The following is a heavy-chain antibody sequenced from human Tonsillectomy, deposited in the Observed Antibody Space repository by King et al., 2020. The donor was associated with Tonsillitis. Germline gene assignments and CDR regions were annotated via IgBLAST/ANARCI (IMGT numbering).Heavy chain of an antibody. Sequence: QLVQSGAEVKKPGASVKVSCKASGYTFTGYYMHWVRQAPGQGLEWMGWINPNSGGTNYAQKFQGRVTMTRDTSISTAYMELSRLRSDDTAVYYCARDLSTYCSGGSCSHYFDYWGQGTLVTVSS. J-gene: IGHJ4*02. CDR1: GYTFTGYY. CDR3: ARDLSTYCSGGSCSHYFDY. CDR2: INPNSGGT. V-gene: IGHV1-2*02. D-gene: IGHD2-15*01.